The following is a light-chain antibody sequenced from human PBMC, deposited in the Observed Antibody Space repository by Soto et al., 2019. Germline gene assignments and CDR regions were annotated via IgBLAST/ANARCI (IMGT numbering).Light chain of an antibody. Sequence: QSVLTQPPSVSGTPGHKVSISCSGSTSNLGGNTVNWYQQLPGTAPKLLIYTNNQRPSGVPDRFSGSKSGTSASLAISGLRSEDEADFYCAAWDDILNAVVFGGGNKLTVL. CDR1: TSNLGGNT. CDR2: TNN. J-gene: IGLJ2*01. V-gene: IGLV1-44*01. CDR3: AAWDDILNAVV.